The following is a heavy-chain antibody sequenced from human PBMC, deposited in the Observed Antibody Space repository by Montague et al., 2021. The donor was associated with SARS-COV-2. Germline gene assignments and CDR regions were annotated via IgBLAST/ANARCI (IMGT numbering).Heavy chain of an antibody. V-gene: IGHV4-59*01. CDR3: ARGVGRGSGYGKYYYYYYGMDV. D-gene: IGHD5-12*01. Sequence: SETLSLTCTVSGGSISSYYWSWIRQPPGKGLEWIGYIYYSGSTNYNPSLKSRVTISVDTSKNQFSLKLSSVTAADTAVYYCARGVGRGSGYGKYYYYYYGMDVWGQGTTVTVSS. CDR2: IYYSGST. J-gene: IGHJ6*02. CDR1: GGSISSYY.